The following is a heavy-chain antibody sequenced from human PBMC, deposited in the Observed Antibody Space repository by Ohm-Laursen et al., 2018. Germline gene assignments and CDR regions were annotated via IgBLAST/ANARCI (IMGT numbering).Heavy chain of an antibody. J-gene: IGHJ6*02. V-gene: IGHV4-59*01. Sequence: TLSLTWAVYGGSFSGYYWTWIRQPPGKGLEWIGYIYYRGTTNYNPSLKSRVTISVDTSKNQSSLKLSSVTAADTALYYCARIESDSGGYWYFGMDVWGQGTTVTVSS. CDR2: IYYRGTT. D-gene: IGHD3-22*01. CDR3: ARIESDSGGYWYFGMDV. CDR1: GGSFSGYY.